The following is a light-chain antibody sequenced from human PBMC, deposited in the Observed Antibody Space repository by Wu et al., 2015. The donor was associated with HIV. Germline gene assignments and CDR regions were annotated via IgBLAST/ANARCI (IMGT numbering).Light chain of an antibody. CDR3: QQYVDSPVT. J-gene: IGKJ2*01. Sequence: EIVLTQSPAALSLSPGERATLSCRASQSVLSDYFAWYQQKPGQAPRLVIYGASKRATGTPQRFSGSGSGTDFTLTISRLEPEDFAVYYCQQYVDSPVTFGQGTKVE. V-gene: IGKV3-20*01. CDR2: GAS. CDR1: QSVLSDY.